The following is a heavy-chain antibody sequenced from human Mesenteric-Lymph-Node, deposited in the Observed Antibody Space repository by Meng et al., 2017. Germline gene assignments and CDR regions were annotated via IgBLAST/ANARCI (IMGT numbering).Heavy chain of an antibody. D-gene: IGHD4-17*01. Sequence: GESLKISCAASGFTFSSYAMHWVRQAPGKGLEWVAVISYDGSNKYYADSVKGRFTISRDNSKNTLYLQMNSLRAEDTAVYYCLTTSQSFIVDWGQGTLVTVSS. J-gene: IGHJ4*02. CDR1: GFTFSSYA. CDR3: LTTSQSFIVD. CDR2: ISYDGSNK. V-gene: IGHV3-30*01.